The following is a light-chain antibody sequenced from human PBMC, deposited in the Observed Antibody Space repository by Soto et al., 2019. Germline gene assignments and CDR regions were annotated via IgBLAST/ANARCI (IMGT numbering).Light chain of an antibody. CDR3: RRAYTSWA. J-gene: IGKJ1*01. Sequence: EIIMTQSPDILSVSPGERATLSCRASQSVSSRLAWYQQKPGQAPRLLIHDASTRATGVPARFSGSGSGTEFTITINSLKVEDVAVYSWRRAYTSWAVGQGTKLE. CDR1: QSVSSR. CDR2: DAS. V-gene: IGKV3-15*01.